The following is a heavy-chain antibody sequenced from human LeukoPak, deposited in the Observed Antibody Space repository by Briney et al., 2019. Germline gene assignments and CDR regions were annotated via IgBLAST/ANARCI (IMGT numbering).Heavy chain of an antibody. CDR2: IIPIFGTA. V-gene: IGHV1-69*05. CDR3: ATRPRPPYYDSSGYSV. Sequence: GASVKVSCKASGGTFSSYAISWVRQAPGQGLEWMARIIPIFGTANYAQKVQGRVTITTDESTSTAYMELSSLRSEDTAVYYCATRPRPPYYDSSGYSVWGQGTLVTVSS. D-gene: IGHD3-22*01. J-gene: IGHJ4*02. CDR1: GGTFSSYA.